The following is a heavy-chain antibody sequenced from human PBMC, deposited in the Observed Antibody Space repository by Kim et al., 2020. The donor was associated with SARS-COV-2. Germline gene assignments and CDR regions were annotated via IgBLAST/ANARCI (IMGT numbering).Heavy chain of an antibody. CDR3: AKDGGLGYCSGGSCYGYY. D-gene: IGHD2-15*01. CDR2: ISWDGGST. CDR1: GFTFDDYA. Sequence: LSLTCAASGFTFDDYAMHWVRQAPGKGLEWVSLISWDGGSTYYADSVKGRFTISRDNSKNSLYLQMNSLRAEDTALYYCAKDGGLGYCSGGSCYGYY. V-gene: IGHV3-43D*03. J-gene: IGHJ6*01.